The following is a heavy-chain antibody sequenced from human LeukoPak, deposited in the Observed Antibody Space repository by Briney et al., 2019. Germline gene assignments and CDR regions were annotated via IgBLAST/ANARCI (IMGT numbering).Heavy chain of an antibody. V-gene: IGHV4-59*12. D-gene: IGHD3-3*01. Sequence: SETLSLTCTVSGGSISSYYWSWIRQPPGKGLEWIGYIYYSGSTNYNPSLKSRVTISVDTSKNQFSLKLSSVTAADTAVYYCARGARGGLEWLLRFDYWGQGSLVTVSS. CDR3: ARGARGGLEWLLRFDY. CDR2: IYYSGST. J-gene: IGHJ4*02. CDR1: GGSISSYY.